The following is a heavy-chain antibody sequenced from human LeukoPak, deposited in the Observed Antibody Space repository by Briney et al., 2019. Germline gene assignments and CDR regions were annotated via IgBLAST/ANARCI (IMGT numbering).Heavy chain of an antibody. D-gene: IGHD1-26*01. CDR2: IYYSRST. J-gene: IGHJ4*02. CDR1: GGSIRSYY. CDR3: ASGRYYSDY. Sequence: SGTLSLTCTVSGGSIRSYYWSWMRQPPGKGLEWGRFIYYSRSTKYNPSLKSRASISVNRSKNQFSLKLSSVTAADTAVYYCASGRYYSDYGGQGTLVTVSP. V-gene: IGHV4-59*08.